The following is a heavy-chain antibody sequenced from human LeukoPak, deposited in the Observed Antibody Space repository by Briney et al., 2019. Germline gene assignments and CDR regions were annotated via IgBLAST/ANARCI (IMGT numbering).Heavy chain of an antibody. CDR3: AREVRRYYDSSGYPRY. CDR1: GYTFTGYY. D-gene: IGHD3-22*01. Sequence: ASVKVSCKASGYTFTGYYMHWVRQAPGQGLEWRGWINPNSGGTNYAQKFQGRVTMTRDTSISTAYMELSRLRSDDTAVYYCAREVRRYYDSSGYPRYWGQGTLVTVSS. V-gene: IGHV1-2*02. CDR2: INPNSGGT. J-gene: IGHJ4*02.